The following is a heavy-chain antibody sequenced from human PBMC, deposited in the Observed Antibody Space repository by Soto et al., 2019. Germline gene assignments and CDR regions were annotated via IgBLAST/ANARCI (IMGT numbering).Heavy chain of an antibody. CDR3: ARHGGSYSFDY. V-gene: IGHV4-61*01. J-gene: IGHJ4*02. CDR2: NYYSGST. CDR1: GGSVSSGSYY. Sequence: SETLSLTCTVSGGSVSSGSYYWSWIRQPPGKGLEWIGYNYYSGSTNYNPSLKSRVTISVDTSKNQFSLKLSSATAADTAVYYCARHGGSYSFDYWGQGTLVTVSS. D-gene: IGHD1-26*01.